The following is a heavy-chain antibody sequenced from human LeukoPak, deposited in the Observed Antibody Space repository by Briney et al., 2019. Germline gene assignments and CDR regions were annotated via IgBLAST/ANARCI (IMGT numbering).Heavy chain of an antibody. CDR3: ARSRGNYCYFDY. CDR1: GFTFSSYA. Sequence: PGGSLRLSCEASGFTFSSYAMGWVRQAPGKGPEWVSSIGGSDLSTYYADSVKGRFTISRDNSKNTLYLHMNSLSAEDTAAYYCARSRGNYCYFDYWGQGTLVTVSS. V-gene: IGHV3-23*01. J-gene: IGHJ4*02. CDR2: IGGSDLST. D-gene: IGHD1-7*01.